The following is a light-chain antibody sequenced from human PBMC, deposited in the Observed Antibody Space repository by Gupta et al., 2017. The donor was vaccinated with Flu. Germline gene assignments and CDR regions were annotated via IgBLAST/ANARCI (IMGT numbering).Light chain of an antibody. CDR1: QDITTY. Sequence: PSSLSASVGDRVTITCRASQDITTYLAWFQQNPGQAPKSLIYAASRLQSGVPSTLSGSRSVTDFTLTIASLHPEDFATYYFQQDVSYPITFGGGTKVEIK. CDR2: AAS. V-gene: IGKV1-16*01. J-gene: IGKJ4*01. CDR3: QQDVSYPIT.